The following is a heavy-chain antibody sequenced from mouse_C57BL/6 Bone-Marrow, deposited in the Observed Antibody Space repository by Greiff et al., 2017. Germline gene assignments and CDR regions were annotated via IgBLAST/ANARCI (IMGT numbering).Heavy chain of an antibody. CDR3: ARGVTPTTVVRNWYFDV. V-gene: IGHV1-61*01. J-gene: IGHJ1*03. D-gene: IGHD1-1*01. CDR2: LYPSDSVT. CDR1: GYTFTSYW. Sequence: QVQLQQPGAELVRPGSSVKLSCKASGYTFTSYWLDWVKQRPGQGLEWIGNLYPSDSVTHYNQKFKDKATLTVDKSSSTAYMQLSSLTSEDSAVYYCARGVTPTTVVRNWYFDVWGTGTTVTVSA.